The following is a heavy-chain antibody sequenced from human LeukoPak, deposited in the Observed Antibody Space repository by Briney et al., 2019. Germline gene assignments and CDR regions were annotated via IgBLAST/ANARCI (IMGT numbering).Heavy chain of an antibody. V-gene: IGHV1-2*02. CDR1: GYTFSDYY. D-gene: IGHD3-10*01. CDR2: FNPDNGGT. CDR3: VRDHVKLQWFGEGGFDP. J-gene: IGHJ5*02. Sequence: ASVKVSCKASGYTFSDYYVHWVRQAPGRGLEWMGWFNPDNGGTNSVQKFQGRVTMTGDTSMRTAYMELSGLRSDDTAVYYCVRDHVKLQWFGEGGFDPWGQGTLVTVSS.